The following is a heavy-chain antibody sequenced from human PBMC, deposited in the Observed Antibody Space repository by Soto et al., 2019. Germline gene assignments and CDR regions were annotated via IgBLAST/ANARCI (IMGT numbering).Heavy chain of an antibody. Sequence: SETLSITCTVSVGSISICGYYWSWIRHHPGNGLECIGYIYYSGSTYYNPSLKSRVTISVDTSKNQFSLKLSSVTAADTAVYYCAREGIYDSSGSGPWGWFDPWGQGTLVTVSS. V-gene: IGHV4-31*03. D-gene: IGHD3-22*01. CDR1: VGSISICGYY. CDR3: AREGIYDSSGSGPWGWFDP. J-gene: IGHJ5*02. CDR2: IYYSGST.